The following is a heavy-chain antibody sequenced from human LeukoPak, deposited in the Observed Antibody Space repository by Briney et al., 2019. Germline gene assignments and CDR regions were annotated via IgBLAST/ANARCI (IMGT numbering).Heavy chain of an antibody. J-gene: IGHJ4*02. CDR3: AKDGPTYYDSSGYYFSPPDF. V-gene: IGHV3-23*01. Sequence: GGSLRLSCTASGFTFSTYAMSWVRQAPGKGLEWVSVISGGGGRTYYADSVKGRFTISRDNSKNTLYLQMNSLRAEDTAVYYCAKDGPTYYDSSGYYFSPPDFWGQGTLVTVSS. D-gene: IGHD3-22*01. CDR2: ISGGGGRT. CDR1: GFTFSTYA.